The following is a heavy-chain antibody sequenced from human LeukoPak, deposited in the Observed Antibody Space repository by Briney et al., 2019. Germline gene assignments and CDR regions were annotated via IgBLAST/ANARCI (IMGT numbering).Heavy chain of an antibody. CDR2: IYSCGST. Sequence: TGGSLRLSCAASGFTVSSNYMSWVRQAPGKGLEWVSVIYSCGSTYYADSAKGRFTISRDNSKNTLYLQMNSLRAEDTAVYYCAKDLRSSGWSPFDYWGQGTMVTVSS. J-gene: IGHJ4*02. D-gene: IGHD6-19*01. V-gene: IGHV3-53*05. CDR1: GFTVSSNY. CDR3: AKDLRSSGWSPFDY.